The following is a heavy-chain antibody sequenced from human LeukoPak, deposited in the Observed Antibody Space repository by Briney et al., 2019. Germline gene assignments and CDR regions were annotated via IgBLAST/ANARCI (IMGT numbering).Heavy chain of an antibody. CDR2: IYYSGST. D-gene: IGHD2-2*01. CDR1: GGSISSGDYY. CDR3: ARGLTPMPPGGY. J-gene: IGHJ4*02. V-gene: IGHV4-30-4*01. Sequence: SQTLSLTCTVSGGSISSGDYYWSWIRQPPGKGLEWIGYIYYSGSTNYNPSLKSRVTILVDTSKNQFSLKLSSVTAADTAVYYCARGLTPMPPGGYWGQGTLVTVSS.